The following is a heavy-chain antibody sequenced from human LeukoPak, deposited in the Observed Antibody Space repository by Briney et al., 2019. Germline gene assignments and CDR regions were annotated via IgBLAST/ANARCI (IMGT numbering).Heavy chain of an antibody. D-gene: IGHD2-2*01. Sequence: GFLRLSCAASGFSFDDYGMSWVRQAPGKGLEWVSGINWNGGSTGYADSVKGRFTISRDNAKNSLYLQMNSLRAEDTALYYCASHATLRGYYYYYYMDVWGKGTTVTVSS. CDR1: GFSFDDYG. CDR3: ASHATLRGYYYYYYMDV. V-gene: IGHV3-20*04. CDR2: INWNGGST. J-gene: IGHJ6*03.